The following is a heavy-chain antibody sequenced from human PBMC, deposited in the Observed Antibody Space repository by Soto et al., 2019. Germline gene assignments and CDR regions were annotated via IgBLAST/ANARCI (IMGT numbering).Heavy chain of an antibody. CDR3: Y. V-gene: IGHV4-59*01. Sequence: SETLSLTCTVSGGSISNYYWNWIRQSPGKGLEWIGYIYSSGSTHYNPSLQNRVTISIDTSKNQVSLKVNSVTAGDNDLTFDYWGQGTLVTVSS. J-gene: IGHJ4*02. CDR2: IYSSGST. CDR1: GGSISNYY. D-gene: IGHD1-1*01.